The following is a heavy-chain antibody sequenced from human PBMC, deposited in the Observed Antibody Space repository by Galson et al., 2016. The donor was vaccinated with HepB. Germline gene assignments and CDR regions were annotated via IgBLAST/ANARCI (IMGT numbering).Heavy chain of an antibody. CDR3: AKFASGTYYLDSFDY. J-gene: IGHJ4*02. CDR2: ISGSGGST. Sequence: SLRLSSAASGFTFRSYAMTWVRQAPGKGLEWVSTISGSGGSTYHADSVKGRFTISRDNSKNTVYLQMNSLRAEDTAVYYCAKFASGTYYLDSFDYWGQGTLVTVSS. V-gene: IGHV3-23*01. CDR1: GFTFRSYA. D-gene: IGHD3-10*01.